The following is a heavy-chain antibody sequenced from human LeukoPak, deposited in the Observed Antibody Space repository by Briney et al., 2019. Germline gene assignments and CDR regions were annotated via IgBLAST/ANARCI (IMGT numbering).Heavy chain of an antibody. Sequence: PSETLSLTCTVSGGSISSYYWSWIRQPAGKGLEWIGEIYHSGSTNYNPSLKSRVTISVDKSKNQFSLKLSSVTAADTAGYYFPRASHWNQLHYFDDSGQRTLVTVSS. CDR2: IYHSGST. CDR3: PRASHWNQLHYFDD. J-gene: IGHJ4*02. V-gene: IGHV4-59*01. CDR1: GGSISSYY. D-gene: IGHD1-1*01.